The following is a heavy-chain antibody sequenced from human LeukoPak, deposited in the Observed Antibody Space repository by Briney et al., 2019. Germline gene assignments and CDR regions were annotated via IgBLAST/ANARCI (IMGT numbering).Heavy chain of an antibody. J-gene: IGHJ4*02. V-gene: IGHV3-48*03. Sequence: PGGSLRLSCAASGFTFSVHEMNWVRQAPGKRLEWPSYISDNSRTIYYADSVDGRFTISRDNGKNSLYLHMNRLTVEDTAIYYCARGSHYFDFWGRGTLVTVSS. CDR1: GFTFSVHE. CDR3: ARGSHYFDF. D-gene: IGHD6-25*01. CDR2: ISDNSRTI.